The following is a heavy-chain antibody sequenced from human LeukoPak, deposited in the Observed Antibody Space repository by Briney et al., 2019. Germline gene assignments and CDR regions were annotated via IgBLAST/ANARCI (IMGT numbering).Heavy chain of an antibody. V-gene: IGHV3-23*01. CDR1: GFTFSSYA. CDR2: ISGSGGST. J-gene: IGHJ4*02. CDR3: AKAYSSGWCLLVDYFDY. D-gene: IGHD6-19*01. Sequence: GGSLRLSCAASGFTFSSYAMSWVRQAPGKGLEWVSAISGSGGSTYYADSVKGRFTISRDNSKNTLYLQMNSLRAEDTAVYYCAKAYSSGWCLLVDYFDYWGQGTLVTVSS.